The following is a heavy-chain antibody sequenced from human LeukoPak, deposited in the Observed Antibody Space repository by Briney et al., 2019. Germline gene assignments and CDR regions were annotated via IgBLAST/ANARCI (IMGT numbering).Heavy chain of an antibody. CDR1: GYTFTSYG. D-gene: IGHD3-22*01. Sequence: ASVKVSCKASGYTFTSYGISWVRQAPGQGLEWMGWISAYNGNTNYAQKLQGRVTMTTDTSTSTAYMELRSLRSDDTAVYYCARAFLIKKGAMIVVALDYWGQGTLVTVSS. CDR2: ISAYNGNT. CDR3: ARAFLIKKGAMIVVALDY. V-gene: IGHV1-18*01. J-gene: IGHJ4*02.